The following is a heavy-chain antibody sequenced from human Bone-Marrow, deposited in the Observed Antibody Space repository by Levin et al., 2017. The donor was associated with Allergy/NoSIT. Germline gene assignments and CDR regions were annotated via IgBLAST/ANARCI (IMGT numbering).Heavy chain of an antibody. CDR2: ISDGT. V-gene: IGHV3-23*01. Sequence: PGGSLRLSCAASGFALTSHAMSWVRQAPGKGLEWVSGISDGTVYADSVKGRFTISRDDSKNTVYLQMNSLRAEDTALYYCARGLGIGIYNELDYWGQGTQVTVSS. CDR3: ARGLGIGIYNELDY. CDR1: GFALTSHA. D-gene: IGHD1-1*01. J-gene: IGHJ4*02.